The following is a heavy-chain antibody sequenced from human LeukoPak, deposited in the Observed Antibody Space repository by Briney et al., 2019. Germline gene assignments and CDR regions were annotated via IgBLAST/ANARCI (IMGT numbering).Heavy chain of an antibody. Sequence: SETLSLTCSVSGDSISTYYWNWIRQSPGKGLEWIGYVSDSGSTNYNPSFKSRLSMSVDTSKRQFSLKLTSVTAADTAVYYCAGIVVIRGADFLNWLDPWGHGTLVAVSS. D-gene: IGHD2-21*01. CDR2: VSDSGST. J-gene: IGHJ5*02. CDR3: AGIVVIRGADFLNWLDP. CDR1: GDSISTYY. V-gene: IGHV4-59*13.